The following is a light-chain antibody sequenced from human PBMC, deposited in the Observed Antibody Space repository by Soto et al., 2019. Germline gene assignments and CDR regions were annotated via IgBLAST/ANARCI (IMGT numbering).Light chain of an antibody. V-gene: IGKV3-15*01. J-gene: IGKJ1*01. CDR3: QQYNNGPQT. CDR1: HSISTT. Sequence: EKVLTQSPVTLSVSPGERATLSCRASHSISTTLVWYQQKPGQAPRLLIYGASTRATGVPARFSGSGSGTEFTLTISSLQSEDFAVYYCQQYNNGPQTFGQGTKVEI. CDR2: GAS.